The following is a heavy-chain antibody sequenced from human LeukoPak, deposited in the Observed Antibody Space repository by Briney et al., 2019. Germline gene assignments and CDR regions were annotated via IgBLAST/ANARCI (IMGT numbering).Heavy chain of an antibody. CDR3: ARGMYRSGWYHFDY. Sequence: SETLSLTCTVSGGSISSYYWSWIRQPAGKGLEWIGRIYTSGSTNYNPSLKSRVTMSVDTSKNQFSLKLNSVTAADTAMYYCARGMYRSGWYHFDYWGQGTLVTVSS. D-gene: IGHD6-19*01. CDR2: IYTSGST. J-gene: IGHJ4*02. CDR1: GGSISSYY. V-gene: IGHV4-4*07.